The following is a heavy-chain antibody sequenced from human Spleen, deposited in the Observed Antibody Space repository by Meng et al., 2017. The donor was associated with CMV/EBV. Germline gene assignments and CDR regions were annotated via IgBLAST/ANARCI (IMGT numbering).Heavy chain of an antibody. CDR3: ARERVAGRGKKWFDP. D-gene: IGHD6-19*01. Sequence: ASVKVSCKASGYTFTSYDINWVRQATGQGLEWMGWMNPNSGNTGYAQKFQGRVTMTRHTSISTAYMELSTLTSEDTAVYYCARERVAGRGKKWFDPWGQGTLVTVS. CDR1: GYTFTSYD. J-gene: IGHJ5*02. CDR2: MNPNSGNT. V-gene: IGHV1-8*01.